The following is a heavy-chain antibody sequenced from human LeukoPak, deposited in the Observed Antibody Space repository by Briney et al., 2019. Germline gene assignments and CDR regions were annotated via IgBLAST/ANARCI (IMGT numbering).Heavy chain of an antibody. Sequence: GGSLRLSCAASGFTFSSYSMNWVRQAPGKGLEWVSSISSSSSYIYYADSVKGRFTISRDNAKNSLYLQMNSLRAEDTAVYYCASQGLGRDAFDIWGQGTMVTVSS. CDR1: GFTFSSYS. J-gene: IGHJ3*02. CDR2: ISSSSSYI. CDR3: ASQGLGRDAFDI. V-gene: IGHV3-21*01.